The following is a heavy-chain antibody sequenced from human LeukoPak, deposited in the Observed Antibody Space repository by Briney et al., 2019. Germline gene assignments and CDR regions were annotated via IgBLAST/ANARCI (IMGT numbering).Heavy chain of an antibody. D-gene: IGHD3-22*01. CDR3: ASLEGYYYDSSGTDAFDI. Sequence: GASVKVSCKASGYTFTSYGICWVRQAPGQGLEWMGWISAYNGNTNYAQKLQGRVTMTTDTSTSTAYMELRSLRSDDTAVYYCASLEGYYYDSSGTDAFDIWGQGTMVTVSS. CDR2: ISAYNGNT. J-gene: IGHJ3*02. V-gene: IGHV1-18*01. CDR1: GYTFTSYG.